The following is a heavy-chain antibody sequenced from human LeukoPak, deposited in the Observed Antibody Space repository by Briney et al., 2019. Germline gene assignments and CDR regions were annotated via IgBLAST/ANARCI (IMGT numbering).Heavy chain of an antibody. Sequence: GGCQGLSCAASVFAFSSYAMSWVREAPWRGREWVSCISARGDSTYCADSVKGRVTISRENSKNTLYLQMKNLRAEDTAVYYCAKDGAWLRFDDWGQGILVTVSS. CDR3: AKDGAWLRFDD. CDR1: VFAFSSYA. D-gene: IGHD5-12*01. J-gene: IGHJ4*02. CDR2: ISARGDST. V-gene: IGHV3-23*01.